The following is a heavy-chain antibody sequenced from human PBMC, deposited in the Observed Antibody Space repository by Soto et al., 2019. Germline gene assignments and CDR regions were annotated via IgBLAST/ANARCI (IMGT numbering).Heavy chain of an antibody. V-gene: IGHV3-13*04. J-gene: IGHJ6*02. CDR1: GFSFSSYE. CDR3: VRGDHGSGSQYYYYGMDV. D-gene: IGHD3-10*01. Sequence: GGSLRLSCAASGFSFSSYEMHWVRQITGKGLEWVSGIGIAGDTYYPGSVKGRFTISRENAKNSLYLQMDSLRAGDTAVYYCVRGDHGSGSQYYYYGMDVWGQGTTVTV. CDR2: IGIAGDT.